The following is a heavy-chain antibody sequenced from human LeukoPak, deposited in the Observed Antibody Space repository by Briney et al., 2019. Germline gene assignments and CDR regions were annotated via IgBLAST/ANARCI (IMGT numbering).Heavy chain of an antibody. CDR1: GFTFSSYG. V-gene: IGHV3-30*18. J-gene: IGHJ4*02. CDR3: AKDRSNALRYYDSLIDY. Sequence: GGSLRLPCAASGFTFSSYGMHWVRQAPGKGLEWVAVISYDGSNKYYADSVKGRFTISRDNSKNTLYLQVNSLRAEDTAVYYCAKDRSNALRYYDSLIDYWGQGTLVTVSS. D-gene: IGHD3-22*01. CDR2: ISYDGSNK.